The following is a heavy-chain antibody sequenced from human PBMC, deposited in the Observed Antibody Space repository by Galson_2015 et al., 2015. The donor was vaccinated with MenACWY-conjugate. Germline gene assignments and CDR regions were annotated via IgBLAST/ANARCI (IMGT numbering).Heavy chain of an antibody. CDR2: ISWNSGTI. CDR3: AKDASACSGSSCYSGFDY. D-gene: IGHD2-15*01. CDR1: GFTFDDYA. J-gene: IGHJ4*02. Sequence: SLRLSCAASGFTFDDYAMHWVRQGPGKGLEWVSGISWNSGTIAYADSVKGRVTISRDSAKNSLYLQMNSLSAEDTALYYCAKDASACSGSSCYSGFDYWGQGTLVTVSS. V-gene: IGHV3-9*01.